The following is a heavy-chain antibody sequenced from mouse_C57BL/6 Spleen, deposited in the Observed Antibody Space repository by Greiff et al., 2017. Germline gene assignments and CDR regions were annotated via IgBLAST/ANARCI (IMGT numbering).Heavy chain of an antibody. Sequence: VQLQQSGAELAKPGASVKLSCKASGYTFTSYWMHWVKQRPGQGLEWIGSINPSCGYTKYNQKFKDKATLTADKSTSAANMQLISLTDEDSAVYDCAADEKATRGYYDVWGTGTTVTVAS. V-gene: IGHV1-7*01. J-gene: IGHJ1*03. CDR2: INPSCGYT. CDR3: AADEKATRGYYDV. D-gene: IGHD6-1*02. CDR1: GYTFTSYW.